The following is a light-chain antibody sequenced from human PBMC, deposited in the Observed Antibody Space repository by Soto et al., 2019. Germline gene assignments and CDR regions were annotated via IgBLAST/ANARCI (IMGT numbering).Light chain of an antibody. J-gene: IGKJ5*01. CDR1: QSVSGN. CDR3: QQYNNWLIT. CDR2: GAS. V-gene: IGKV3-15*01. Sequence: EMVMTQSPATLSVCPGERATLSCRASQSVSGNLAWYQQKPGQAPRLLIYGASTRATGIPARFSGSGSGTEFTLTISSLQSEDFAVYYCQQYNNWLITFGQGTRLEIK.